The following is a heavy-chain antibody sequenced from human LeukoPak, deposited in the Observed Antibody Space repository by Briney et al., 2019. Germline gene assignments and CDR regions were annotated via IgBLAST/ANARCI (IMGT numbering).Heavy chain of an antibody. CDR1: GFTFSDYS. CDR2: ISSSSSYI. J-gene: IGHJ4*02. Sequence: GGSLRLSCPASGFTFSDYSMNWVRQAPGKGLEWVSSISSSSSYIYYADSVKGRFTISRDNAKNSLYLQMNSLRAEDTAVYYCARHNYPYDSGGYYYAYWGQGTLVTVSS. CDR3: ARHNYPYDSGGYYYAY. V-gene: IGHV3-21*01. D-gene: IGHD3-22*01.